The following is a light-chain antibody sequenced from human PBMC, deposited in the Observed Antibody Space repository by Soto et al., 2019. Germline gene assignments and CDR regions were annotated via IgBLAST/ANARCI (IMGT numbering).Light chain of an antibody. Sequence: QSALTQPPSASGSPGQSVTISCTGTSSDVGGYNYVSWYQQHPGKAPKLMIYEVSKRPSGVTARFSGSKSGNTASLAGSGLQDEDEADYYCSSHASTNNYVFGTGTKLTVL. CDR1: SSDVGGYNY. J-gene: IGLJ1*01. CDR2: EVS. CDR3: SSHASTNNYV. V-gene: IGLV2-8*01.